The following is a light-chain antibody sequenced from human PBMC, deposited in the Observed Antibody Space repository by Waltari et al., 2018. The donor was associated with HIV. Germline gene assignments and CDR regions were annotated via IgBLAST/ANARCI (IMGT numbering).Light chain of an antibody. J-gene: IGKJ1*01. CDR2: DAS. CDR3: QQRSNWPPTWT. V-gene: IGKV3-11*01. CDR1: QSVSSF. Sequence: EIVLPQSPATLSLSPGERGTLSCRASQSVSSFLAWYQQKPGQAPRLLIYDASNRATGIPARFSGSGSGTDFTLTISSLEPEDFAVYYCQQRSNWPPTWTFGQGTKVEIK.